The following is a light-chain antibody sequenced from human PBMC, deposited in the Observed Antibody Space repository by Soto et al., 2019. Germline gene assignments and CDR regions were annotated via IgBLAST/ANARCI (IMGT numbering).Light chain of an antibody. CDR1: QSVYNNH. V-gene: IGKV3-20*01. Sequence: EIVLMQSPGTLSLSPGDRATLSCRASQSVYNNHLAWYQQTPGQAPRLLIYGASSRATGVPDRFSGSGSGTDFTLTIRRLEPEDFAVFYCQQYGASPLTFGGGTKVEIK. CDR3: QQYGASPLT. J-gene: IGKJ4*01. CDR2: GAS.